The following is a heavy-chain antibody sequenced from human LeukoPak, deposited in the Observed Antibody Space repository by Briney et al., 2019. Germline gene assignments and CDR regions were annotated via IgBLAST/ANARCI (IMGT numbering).Heavy chain of an antibody. CDR2: ISAYNGST. J-gene: IGHJ5*02. Sequence: GASVKVSCKASGYTFTSYGISWVRQAPGQGLEWMGWISAYNGSTNYAQKLQGRVTMTTGTSTSTAYMELRSLRSDDTAVYYCARRITVTWFDPWGQGTLVTVSS. CDR1: GYTFTSYG. CDR3: ARRITVTWFDP. V-gene: IGHV1-18*01. D-gene: IGHD4-17*01.